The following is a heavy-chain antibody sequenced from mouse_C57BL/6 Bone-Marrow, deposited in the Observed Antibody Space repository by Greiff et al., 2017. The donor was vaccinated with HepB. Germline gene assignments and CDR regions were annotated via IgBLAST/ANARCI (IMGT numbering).Heavy chain of an antibody. Sequence: VQLKQSGPVLVKPGASVKMSCKASGYTFTDYYMNWVKQSHGKSLEWIGVINPYNGGTSYNQKFKGKATLTVDKSSSTAYMELNSLTSEDSAVYYCAREGGLLPWFAYWGQGTLVTVSA. J-gene: IGHJ3*01. CDR2: INPYNGGT. CDR3: AREGGLLPWFAY. CDR1: GYTFTDYY. D-gene: IGHD2-13*01. V-gene: IGHV1-19*01.